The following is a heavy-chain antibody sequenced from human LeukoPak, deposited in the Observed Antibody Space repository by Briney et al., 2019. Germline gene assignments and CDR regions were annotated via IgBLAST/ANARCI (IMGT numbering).Heavy chain of an antibody. D-gene: IGHD3-10*01. CDR2: ISYDGSNK. CDR1: GFTFSTYA. Sequence: GGSLRLSCAASGFTFSTYAMHWVRQGPGKGLEWVAVISYDGSNKYYADSVKGRFTISRDNSKNTLYLQMSSLSAEDTAVYCCARTTTPHYYGSGSYALGYRGQGTLVTVPS. CDR3: ARTTTPHYYGSGSYALGY. V-gene: IGHV3-30-3*01. J-gene: IGHJ4*02.